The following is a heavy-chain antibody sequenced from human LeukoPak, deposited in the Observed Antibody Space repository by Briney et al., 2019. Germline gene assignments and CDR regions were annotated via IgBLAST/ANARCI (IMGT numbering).Heavy chain of an antibody. V-gene: IGHV1-2*02. CDR1: GYTFTNYG. D-gene: IGHD2-15*01. CDR2: INPNSGGT. CDR3: ARDQDDLGFDY. Sequence: ASVKVSCKASGYTFTNYGISWVRQAPGQGLEWMGWINPNSGGTNYAQKFQGRVTMTRDTSISTAYMELSRLRSDDTAVYYCARDQDDLGFDYWGQGTLVTVSS. J-gene: IGHJ4*02.